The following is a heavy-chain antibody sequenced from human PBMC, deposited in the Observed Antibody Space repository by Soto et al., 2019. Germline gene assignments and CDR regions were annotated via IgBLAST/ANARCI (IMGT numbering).Heavy chain of an antibody. J-gene: IGHJ4*02. CDR1: GFTFSSYA. CDR2: ISGSGGST. Sequence: GGSLRLSCAASGFTFSSYAMSWVRQAPGKGLEWVSAISGSGGSTYYADSVKGRFTISRDNSKNTLYLQMNSLRAEDTAVHYCAKWEGIVVVPAAIVDYWGQGTLVTVSS. CDR3: AKWEGIVVVPAAIVDY. D-gene: IGHD2-2*02. V-gene: IGHV3-23*01.